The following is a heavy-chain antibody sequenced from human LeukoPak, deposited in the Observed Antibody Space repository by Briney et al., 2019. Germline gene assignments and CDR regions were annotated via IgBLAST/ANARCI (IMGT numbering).Heavy chain of an antibody. V-gene: IGHV3-23*01. CDR2: ISGSGGST. CDR3: AKDGASYSSGWFDI. D-gene: IGHD6-19*01. CDR1: GFTFSSYG. J-gene: IGHJ3*02. Sequence: PGGSLRLSCAASGFTFSSYGMSWVRQASGKGLEWVSAISGSGGSTYYADSVKGRFTISRDNSKNTLYLQMNSLRAEDTAVYYCAKDGASYSSGWFDIWGQGTMVTVSS.